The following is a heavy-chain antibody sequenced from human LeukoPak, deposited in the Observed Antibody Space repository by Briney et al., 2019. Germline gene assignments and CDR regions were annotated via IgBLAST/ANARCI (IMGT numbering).Heavy chain of an antibody. CDR3: ARGGDHFDY. D-gene: IGHD2-21*02. Sequence: SETLSLTCTVSGGSISSSSYYWGWIRQPPGKGLEWIGYIYYSGSTYYNPSLKRRVTISVDTSKNQFSLKLSSVTAADTAVYYCARGGDHFDYWGQGTLVTVSS. CDR1: GGSISSSSYY. V-gene: IGHV4-30-4*08. CDR2: IYYSGST. J-gene: IGHJ4*02.